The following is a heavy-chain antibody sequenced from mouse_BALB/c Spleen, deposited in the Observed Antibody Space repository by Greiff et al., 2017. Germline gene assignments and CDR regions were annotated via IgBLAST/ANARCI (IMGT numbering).Heavy chain of an antibody. CDR2: INPSNGRT. J-gene: IGHJ4*01. CDR3: ASPYDYDFYAMDY. V-gene: IGHV1S81*02. D-gene: IGHD2-4*01. CDR1: GYTFTSYW. Sequence: QVQLKQPGAELVKPGASVKLSCKASGYTFTSYWMHWVKQRPGQGLEWIGEINPSNGRTNYNEKFKSKATLTVDKSSSTAYMQLSSLTSEDSAVYYCASPYDYDFYAMDYWGQGTSVTGSS.